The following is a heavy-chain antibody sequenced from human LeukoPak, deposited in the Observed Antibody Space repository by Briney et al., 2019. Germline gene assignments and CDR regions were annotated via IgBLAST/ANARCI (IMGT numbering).Heavy chain of an antibody. CDR3: AKDRGDSSGYSDAFDI. CDR2: ISWNSGSI. V-gene: IGHV3-9*01. CDR1: GFTFDDCA. D-gene: IGHD3-22*01. Sequence: PGGSLRLSCAASGFTFDDCAMHWVRQAPGKGLEWVSGISWNSGSIGYADSVKGRFTISRDNAKNSLYLQMNSLRAEDTALYYCAKDRGDSSGYSDAFDIWGQGTMVTVSS. J-gene: IGHJ3*02.